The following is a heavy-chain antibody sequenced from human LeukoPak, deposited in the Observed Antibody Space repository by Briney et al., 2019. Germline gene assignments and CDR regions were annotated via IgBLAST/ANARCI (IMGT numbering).Heavy chain of an antibody. CDR2: IKQDGSEK. V-gene: IGHV3-7*03. CDR3: ARAGAYDYVWGSYRYTPPHHEFDY. CDR1: GFTFSSYW. Sequence: PGRSLRLSCAASGFTFSSYWMSWVRQAPGKGLEWVANIKQDGSEKYYVDSVKGRFTISRDNARNSLYLQMNSLRAEDTAVYYCARAGAYDYVWGSYRYTPPHHEFDYWGQGTLVTVSS. D-gene: IGHD3-16*02. J-gene: IGHJ4*02.